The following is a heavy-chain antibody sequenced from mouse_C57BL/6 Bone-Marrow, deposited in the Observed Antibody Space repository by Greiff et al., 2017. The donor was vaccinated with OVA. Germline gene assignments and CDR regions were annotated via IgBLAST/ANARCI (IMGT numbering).Heavy chain of an antibody. CDR3: ARRDY. Sequence: VQLQQSGAELARPGASVKLSCKASGYTFTSYGISWVKQRTGQGLEWIGEIYPRSGNTYYNDKFKGKATLTADKSSSTAYMELRSLTSEDSAVYFCARRDYWGQGTTLTVSS. J-gene: IGHJ2*01. V-gene: IGHV1-81*01. CDR1: GYTFTSYG. CDR2: IYPRSGNT.